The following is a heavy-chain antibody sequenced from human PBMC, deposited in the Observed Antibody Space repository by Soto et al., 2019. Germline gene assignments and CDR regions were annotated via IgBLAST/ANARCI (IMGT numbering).Heavy chain of an antibody. CDR3: ARGVIAARRGSWEDLDV. V-gene: IGHV1-8*01. D-gene: IGHD6-6*01. CDR2: MNPNSGNT. Sequence: ASVKVSCKASGYTFTSYDINWVRQATGQGLEWMGWMNPNSGNTGYAQKFQGRVTMTRNTSISTAYMELSSLRSEDTAVYYCARGVIAARRGSWEDLDVWGKGTTVTISS. CDR1: GYTFTSYD. J-gene: IGHJ6*04.